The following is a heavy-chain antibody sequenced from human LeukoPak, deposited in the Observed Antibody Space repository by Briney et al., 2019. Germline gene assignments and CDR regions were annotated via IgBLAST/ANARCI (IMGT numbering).Heavy chain of an antibody. CDR1: GYTFTGYY. CDR3: ARARGGIAVAGQTSYYYYGMDG. J-gene: IGHJ6*02. CDR2: INPNSGGT. D-gene: IGHD6-19*01. V-gene: IGHV1-2*02. Sequence: ASVKVSCKASGYTFTGYYMHWVRQAPGQGLEWMGWINPNSGGTNYAQKFQGRVTMTRDTSISTAYMELSRLRSDDTAVYYCARARGGIAVAGQTSYYYYGMDGWGQGTTVTVS.